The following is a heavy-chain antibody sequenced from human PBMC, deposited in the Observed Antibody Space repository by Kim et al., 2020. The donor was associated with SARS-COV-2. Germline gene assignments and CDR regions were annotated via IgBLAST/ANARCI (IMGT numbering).Heavy chain of an antibody. CDR2: I. V-gene: IGHV3-21*01. J-gene: IGHJ3*02. CDR3: ARDLGGSAFDI. D-gene: IGHD1-26*01. Sequence: IQYEDSGKGRFTISRDNAKNSLSLQMNSLGAEDTAVYYCARDLGGSAFDIWGQGTMVTVSS.